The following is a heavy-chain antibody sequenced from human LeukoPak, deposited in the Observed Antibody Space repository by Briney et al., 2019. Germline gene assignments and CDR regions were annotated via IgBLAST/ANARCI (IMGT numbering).Heavy chain of an antibody. CDR1: GYTFTGYY. CDR2: INPNSGGT. D-gene: IGHD6-19*01. J-gene: IGHJ5*02. CDR3: ARDSLQWLVSERSWFDP. V-gene: IGHV1-2*02. Sequence: GASVKVSCKASGYTFTGYYMHWVRQAPGQGLEWMGWINPNSGGTNYAQKFQGRVTMTRDTSISTAYMELSRLRSDDTAVYYCARDSLQWLVSERSWFDPWGQGTLVTVSS.